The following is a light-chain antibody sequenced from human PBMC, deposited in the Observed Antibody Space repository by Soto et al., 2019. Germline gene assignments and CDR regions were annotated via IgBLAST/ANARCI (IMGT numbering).Light chain of an antibody. CDR3: QQSYSTIT. J-gene: IGKJ5*01. V-gene: IGKV1-39*01. Sequence: IQMTQSPSSLSASVGDRVTITCRASQSISSYLNWYQQKPGKAPKLLIYAASSLQSGVPSRFSGSGSGTDFTLTISSLQPEDFATYYCQQSYSTITFGQGTRLET. CDR2: AAS. CDR1: QSISSY.